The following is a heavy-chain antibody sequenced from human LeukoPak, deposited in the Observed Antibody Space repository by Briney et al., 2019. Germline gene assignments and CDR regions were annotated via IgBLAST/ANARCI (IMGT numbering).Heavy chain of an antibody. V-gene: IGHV1-46*01. J-gene: IGHJ3*02. Sequence: ASVKVSCKASGYTFTSYYMHWVRQAPGQGLEWMGIINPSGGSTSYAQKFQGRVTMTRDTSTSTVYMELSSLRSEDTAVYYCASLRIAAAGTEAFDIWGQGTMVTVSS. D-gene: IGHD6-13*01. CDR1: GYTFTSYY. CDR2: INPSGGST. CDR3: ASLRIAAAGTEAFDI.